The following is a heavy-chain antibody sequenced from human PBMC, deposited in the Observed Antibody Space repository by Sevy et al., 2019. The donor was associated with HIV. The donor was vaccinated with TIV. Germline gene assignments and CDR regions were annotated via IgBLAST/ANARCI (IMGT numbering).Heavy chain of an antibody. V-gene: IGHV4-4*07. J-gene: IGHJ3*02. D-gene: IGHD3-10*01. CDR1: GDSMNSYF. Sequence: SETLSLTCTVSGDSMNSYFCSWIRQPAGKGLEWIGRIYTSGSTNYNPSLKSRLTMSLNKSKNQFSLRLSSVTAADTAVNYCARGDAGSQDAFDIWGQGTMVTVSS. CDR3: ARGDAGSQDAFDI. CDR2: IYTSGST.